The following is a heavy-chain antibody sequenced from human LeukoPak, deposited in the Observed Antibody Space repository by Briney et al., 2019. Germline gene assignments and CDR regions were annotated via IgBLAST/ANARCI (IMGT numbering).Heavy chain of an antibody. CDR3: ARASGSGDYSAFDM. D-gene: IGHD4-17*01. CDR2: INPNIGGT. Sequence: ASVKVSCKASGYTFTGYYIQWVRQAAGQGLEWMGWINPNIGGTNYAQKFQGRITMTRDTSSSTVYMDLSSLTSDDTAVYFCARASGSGDYSAFDMWGQGTMVTVSS. V-gene: IGHV1-2*02. CDR1: GYTFTGYY. J-gene: IGHJ3*02.